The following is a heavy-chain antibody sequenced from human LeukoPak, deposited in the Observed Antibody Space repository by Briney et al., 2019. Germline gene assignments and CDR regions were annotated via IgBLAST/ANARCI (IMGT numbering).Heavy chain of an antibody. J-gene: IGHJ3*02. V-gene: IGHV3-7*03. CDR3: AREDSAADDAFDI. Sequence: GGSLRLSCAASGFTSSTYAMSWVRQAPGKGLEWVASIKQDGSEKYYVDSVKGRFTISRDNAKNSLYLQMNSLRAEDTAVYYCAREDSAADDAFDIWGQGTMVTVSS. D-gene: IGHD6-13*01. CDR1: GFTSSTYA. CDR2: IKQDGSEK.